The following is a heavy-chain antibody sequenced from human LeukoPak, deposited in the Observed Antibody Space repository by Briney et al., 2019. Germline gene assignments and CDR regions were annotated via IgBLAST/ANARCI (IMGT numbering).Heavy chain of an antibody. CDR1: GFTFSSYG. CDR2: ISYDGSNK. J-gene: IGHJ6*02. V-gene: IGHV3-30*18. Sequence: GGSLRLSCAASGFTFSSYGMHWVRQAPGKGLEWVAVISYDGSNKYYADSVKGRFTISRDNSKNTLYLQMNSLRAEDTAVYYCAKIYDFWSGILLGDYYYYGMDVWGQGTTVTVSS. CDR3: AKIYDFWSGILLGDYYYYGMDV. D-gene: IGHD3-3*01.